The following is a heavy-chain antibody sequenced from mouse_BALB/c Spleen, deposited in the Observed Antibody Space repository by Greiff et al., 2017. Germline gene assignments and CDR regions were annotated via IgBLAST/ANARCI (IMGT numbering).Heavy chain of an antibody. CDR3: ARDYYGYDRAFAY. D-gene: IGHD2-14*01. J-gene: IGHJ3*01. V-gene: IGHV3-2*02. Sequence: EVQLVESGPGLVKPSQSLSLTCTVTGYSITSDYAWNWIRQFPGNKLEWMGYISYSGSTSYNPSLKSRISITRDTSKNQFFLQLNSVTTEDTATYYCARDYYGYDRAFAYWGQGTLVTVSA. CDR1: GYSITSDYA. CDR2: ISYSGST.